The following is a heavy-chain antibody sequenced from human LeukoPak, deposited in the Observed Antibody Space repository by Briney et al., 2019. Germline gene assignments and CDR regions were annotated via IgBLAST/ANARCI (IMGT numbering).Heavy chain of an antibody. D-gene: IGHD6-13*01. J-gene: IGHJ4*02. CDR2: ISGNGGRT. CDR1: GFTFSSYA. Sequence: GGSLRLSCAASGFTFSSYAMSWVRQAPGKGLEWVSAISGNGGRTYSADSVQGRFTISRDNSKNTVYLQMDNLRAEDSAMYYCAKAHSISWPYAFDSWGQGTLVTVSS. CDR3: AKAHSISWPYAFDS. V-gene: IGHV3-23*01.